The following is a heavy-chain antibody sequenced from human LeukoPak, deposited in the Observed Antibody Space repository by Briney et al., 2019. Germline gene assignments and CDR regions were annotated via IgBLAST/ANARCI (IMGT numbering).Heavy chain of an antibody. CDR3: AKLDGTSFDY. J-gene: IGHJ4*02. Sequence: AGRSLRLSCAASGFTFSSYAMHWVRQAPGKGLEWVAVISYDGSNKYYADSVKGRFTISRDNSKNTLYLQMNSLRAEDTAVYYCAKLDGTSFDYWGQGTLVTVSS. V-gene: IGHV3-30-3*02. CDR2: ISYDGSNK. CDR1: GFTFSSYA. D-gene: IGHD2-2*01.